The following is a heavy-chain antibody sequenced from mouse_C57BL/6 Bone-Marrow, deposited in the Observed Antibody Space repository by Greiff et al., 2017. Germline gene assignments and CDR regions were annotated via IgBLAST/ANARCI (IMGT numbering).Heavy chain of an antibody. J-gene: IGHJ2*01. V-gene: IGHV1-59*01. CDR2: IDPSDSYT. CDR3: AREGDDY. Sequence: QVQLQQPGAELVRPGTSVKLSCKASGYTFTSYWMHWVKQRPGQGLEWIGVIDPSDSYTNYNQKFKGKATLTVDTSSSTAYMQLSSLTSEDSAVYYCAREGDDYWGQGTTLTVSS. D-gene: IGHD3-3*01. CDR1: GYTFTSYW.